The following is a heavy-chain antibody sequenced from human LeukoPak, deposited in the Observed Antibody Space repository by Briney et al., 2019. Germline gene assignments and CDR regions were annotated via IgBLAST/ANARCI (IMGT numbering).Heavy chain of an antibody. CDR2: INHSGST. Sequence: SETLSLTCAVYGGSFSGYYWSWIRQPPGKGLEWIGEINHSGSTNYNPSLKSRVTISVDTSKNQFSLKLSSVTVADTAVYYCARYGDDSSGYYYAWFDPWGQGTLVTVSS. CDR3: ARYGDDSSGYYYAWFDP. D-gene: IGHD3-22*01. J-gene: IGHJ5*02. V-gene: IGHV4-34*01. CDR1: GGSFSGYY.